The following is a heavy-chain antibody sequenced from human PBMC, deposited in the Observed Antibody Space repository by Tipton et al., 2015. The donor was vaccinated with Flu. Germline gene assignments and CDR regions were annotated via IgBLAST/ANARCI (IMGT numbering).Heavy chain of an antibody. Sequence: TLSLTYSVSGDSITGYYWSWIRQSPGKGLEWIGYFYHTGDTNYNPSLASRVTISVDMSTNQLSLHLRSVTAADTAVYYCARGLGGNNPYWGRGTLVTVSS. CDR2: FYHTGDT. CDR1: GDSITGYY. D-gene: IGHD1-14*01. V-gene: IGHV4-59*01. CDR3: ARGLGGNNPY. J-gene: IGHJ4*02.